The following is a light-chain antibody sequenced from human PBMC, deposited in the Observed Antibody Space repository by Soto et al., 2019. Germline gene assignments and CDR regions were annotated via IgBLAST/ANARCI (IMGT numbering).Light chain of an antibody. CDR3: QQRSNWIT. V-gene: IGKV3-11*01. Sequence: EIVLTQSPATLSLSPGERATLCCRASQSVSRYLAWYQKKPGQPPTLLIYDASYRAAGIPARFSGSGSGTDFTLTISSLAPEDFAVYYCQQRSNWITFGQGTRVEIK. CDR1: QSVSRY. CDR2: DAS. J-gene: IGKJ5*01.